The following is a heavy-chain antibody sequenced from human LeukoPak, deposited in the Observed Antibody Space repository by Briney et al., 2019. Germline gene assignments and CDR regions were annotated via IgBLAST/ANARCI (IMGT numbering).Heavy chain of an antibody. V-gene: IGHV3-23*01. CDR1: GFTFSSYA. CDR3: ANLRDYVYLFDY. D-gene: IGHD4-17*01. CDR2: ISGSGGST. J-gene: IGHJ4*02. Sequence: GGSLRLSCAASGFTFSSYAMSWVRQAPGKGLEWVSAISGSGGSTYYADSVKGRFTISRDNSKNTLYLQTNSLRAEDTAVYYCANLRDYVYLFDYWGQGTLVTVSS.